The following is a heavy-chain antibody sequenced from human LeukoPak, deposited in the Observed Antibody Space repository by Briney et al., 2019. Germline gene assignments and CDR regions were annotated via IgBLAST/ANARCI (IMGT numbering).Heavy chain of an antibody. V-gene: IGHV1-2*02. Sequence: APVKVSCKASGYTFTGYYMHWVRQAPGQGLEWMGWINPNSGDTNYAQKFQGRVTMTRDTSISTAYMEPSRLRSDDTAVYYCARNRDGAVTTNWYFDLWGRGTLVNVSS. D-gene: IGHD4-17*01. CDR1: GYTFTGYY. J-gene: IGHJ2*01. CDR3: ARNRDGAVTTNWYFDL. CDR2: INPNSGDT.